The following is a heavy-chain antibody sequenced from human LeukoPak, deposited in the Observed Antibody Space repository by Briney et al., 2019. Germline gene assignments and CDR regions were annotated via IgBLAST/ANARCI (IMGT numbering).Heavy chain of an antibody. CDR1: GGSFSGYY. J-gene: IGHJ4*02. Sequence: PSETLSLTCAVYGGSFSGYYWSWIRQPPGKGLEWIGSIYYGGSTNYNPSLKSRVTISVDTSKNQFSLKLSSVTAADTAVYYCARGPTMTTDYWGQGTLVTVSS. V-gene: IGHV4-34*01. CDR2: IYYGGST. CDR3: ARGPTMTTDY. D-gene: IGHD4-17*01.